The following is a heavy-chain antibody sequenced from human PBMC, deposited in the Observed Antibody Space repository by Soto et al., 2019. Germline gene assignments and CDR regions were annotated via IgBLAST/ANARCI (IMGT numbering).Heavy chain of an antibody. J-gene: IGHJ2*01. CDR1: GFTFSSYA. CDR3: AKERILEGDGYKNWYFDL. V-gene: IGHV3-23*01. CDR2: ISGSGGST. Sequence: GGSLRLSCAASGFTFSSYAMSWVRQAPGKGLEWVSAISGSGGSTYYADSVKGRFTISRDNSKNTLYLQMNSLRAEDTAVYYCAKERILEGDGYKNWYFDLWGRGTLVTVSS. D-gene: IGHD3-3*01.